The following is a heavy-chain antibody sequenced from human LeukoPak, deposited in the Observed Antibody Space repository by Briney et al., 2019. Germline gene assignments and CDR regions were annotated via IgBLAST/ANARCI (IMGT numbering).Heavy chain of an antibody. CDR1: GYTFTSYG. CDR2: ISAYNGNT. Sequence: GASVKVSCTASGYTFTSYGITWVRQAPEHGLEWMGWISAYNGNTNYAQKLQGRVTMTTDTSTSTAYMELRSLRSDDTAVYYCARPNGDYVGDYFDYWGQGTLVTVSS. CDR3: ARPNGDYVGDYFDY. D-gene: IGHD4-17*01. J-gene: IGHJ4*02. V-gene: IGHV1-18*04.